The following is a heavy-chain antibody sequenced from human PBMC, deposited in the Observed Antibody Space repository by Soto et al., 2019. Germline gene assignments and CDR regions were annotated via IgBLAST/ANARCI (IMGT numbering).Heavy chain of an antibody. CDR2: INPSGGST. D-gene: IGHD3-22*01. Sequence: ASVKVFFKTSGYTFTSYYMHWVRPAPGQGLELMGIINPSGGSTSYAQKFQGRVTMTRDTSTSTVYMELSSLRSEDTAVYYCARVVSLYYYDSSGSARDYWGQGALVTVSS. J-gene: IGHJ4*02. CDR3: ARVVSLYYYDSSGSARDY. CDR1: GYTFTSYY. V-gene: IGHV1-46*01.